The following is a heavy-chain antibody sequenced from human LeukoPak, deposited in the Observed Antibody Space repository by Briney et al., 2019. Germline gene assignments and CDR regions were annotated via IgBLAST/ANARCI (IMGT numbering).Heavy chain of an antibody. CDR2: ISSSSSYI. Sequence: PGGSLRLSCAASGFTFSSYSMNWVRQAPGKGLEWVSSISSSSSYIYYADSVKGRFTISRDNAKNSLYLQMNSLRAEDTAVYYCARDDPNYDFWSGYYTYGMDVWGQGTTVTVSS. CDR1: GFTFSSYS. CDR3: ARDDPNYDFWSGYYTYGMDV. V-gene: IGHV3-21*01. J-gene: IGHJ6*02. D-gene: IGHD3-3*01.